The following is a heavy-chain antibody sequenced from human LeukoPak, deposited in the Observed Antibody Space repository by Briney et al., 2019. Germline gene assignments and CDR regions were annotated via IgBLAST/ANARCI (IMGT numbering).Heavy chain of an antibody. CDR1: GGSISSSSYY. J-gene: IGHJ4*02. CDR3: ARLPAYCSTTSCSFDS. Sequence: PSETLSLTCTVSGGSISSSSYYWGWIRQPPGKGLEWIGNIYYSGSTYYNSSLKSRVTISVDTSKNQFSLKLTSVTAADTAVYYCARLPAYCSTTSCSFDSWGQGTLVAVSS. D-gene: IGHD2-2*01. CDR2: IYYSGST. V-gene: IGHV4-39*01.